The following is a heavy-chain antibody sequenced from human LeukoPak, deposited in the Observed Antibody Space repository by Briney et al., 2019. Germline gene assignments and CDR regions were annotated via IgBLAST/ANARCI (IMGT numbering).Heavy chain of an antibody. D-gene: IGHD6-19*01. Sequence: GASVKVSCKASGYTFTGYYIHWVRQAPGQGLECMGWINPNSGGTNYAQNFQGRVTMTRDTSISTAYMELSRLRSDDTAVYYCARDPYQWLPSTRPRDYYYYMNVWGEGTTVTVSS. CDR1: GYTFTGYY. CDR2: INPNSGGT. V-gene: IGHV1-2*02. CDR3: ARDPYQWLPSTRPRDYYYYMNV. J-gene: IGHJ6*03.